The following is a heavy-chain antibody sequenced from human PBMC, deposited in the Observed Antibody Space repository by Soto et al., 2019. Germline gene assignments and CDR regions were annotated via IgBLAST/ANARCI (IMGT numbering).Heavy chain of an antibody. CDR2: ITYDGANG. J-gene: IGHJ4*02. Sequence: PGWSLRLSCLSSVFIFLSYAMHWVRQAPGKGLEWVAVITYDGANGYYADSVRGRFAISRDNSKSTLFLQMNSLRPEDTAVYYCARAFSGSYPNFDYWGQGTLVTVSS. CDR1: VFIFLSYA. V-gene: IGHV3-30*09. D-gene: IGHD1-26*01. CDR3: ARAFSGSYPNFDY.